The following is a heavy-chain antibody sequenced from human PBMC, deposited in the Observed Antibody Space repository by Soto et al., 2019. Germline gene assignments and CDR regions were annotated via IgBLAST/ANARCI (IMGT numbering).Heavy chain of an antibody. CDR1: GFTVDKVW. D-gene: IGHD1-26*01. J-gene: IGHJ4*02. V-gene: IGHV3-15*07. CDR2: IKSKTDGGTT. CDR3: TTGRDDLLY. Sequence: EVQLVESGGGLVKPGGSLRLSCAVSGFTVDKVWMNWGRQAPGKGLEWVGHIKSKTDGGTTDYAAPVKGRFTISRDDSNTMLYLQMNSLKTEDTGMYFCTTGRDDLLYWGQGTLVTVSS.